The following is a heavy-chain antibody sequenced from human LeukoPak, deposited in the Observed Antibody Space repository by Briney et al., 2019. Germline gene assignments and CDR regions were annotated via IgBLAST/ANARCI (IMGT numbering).Heavy chain of an antibody. Sequence: GGSLRLSCTASGFTFSSYTMTWIRQAPGKGLEWVSSISDNNRYVYYADSLRGRFTISRDNAKTSLCLQMNSLSAEDTAVYYCATVPGDFWGQGTLVAVSS. J-gene: IGHJ4*02. V-gene: IGHV3-21*01. CDR3: ATVPGDF. CDR1: GFTFSSYT. CDR2: ISDNNRYV.